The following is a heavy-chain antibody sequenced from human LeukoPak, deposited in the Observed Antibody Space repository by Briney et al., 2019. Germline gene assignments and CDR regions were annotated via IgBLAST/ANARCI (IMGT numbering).Heavy chain of an antibody. Sequence: TLSLTRTVSGGSISSGDYYWSWIRQPPGKGLEWIGYIYYSGSTYYNPSLKSRVTISVDTSKNQFSLKPSSVTAADTAVYYCARDNTAMVDYWGQGTLVTVSS. CDR2: IYYSGST. J-gene: IGHJ4*02. D-gene: IGHD5-18*01. CDR1: GGSISSGDYY. V-gene: IGHV4-30-4*08. CDR3: ARDNTAMVDY.